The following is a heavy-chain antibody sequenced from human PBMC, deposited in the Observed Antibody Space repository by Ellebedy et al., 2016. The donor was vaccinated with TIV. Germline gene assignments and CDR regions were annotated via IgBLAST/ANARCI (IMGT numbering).Heavy chain of an antibody. V-gene: IGHV1-18*04. J-gene: IGHJ6*02. CDR2: ISAYNGNT. Sequence: ASVKVSXXASGYTFTTYGMSWVRQAPGQGLEWMGWISAYNGNTNYAQKLQGRVTMTTDTSTSTAYMELRSLRSDDTAVYYCARSPGIAAAGRGMDVWGQGTTVTVSS. D-gene: IGHD6-13*01. CDR1: GYTFTTYG. CDR3: ARSPGIAAAGRGMDV.